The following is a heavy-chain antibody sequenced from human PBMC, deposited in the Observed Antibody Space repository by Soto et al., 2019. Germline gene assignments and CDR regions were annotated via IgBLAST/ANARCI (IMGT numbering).Heavy chain of an antibody. V-gene: IGHV1-69*01. CDR1: GGPFSSQA. J-gene: IGHJ5*02. CDR2: IIPIFGTG. D-gene: IGHD3-16*01. CDR3: ARESDYRTKWFDP. Sequence: QILLVQSGAEVKKIGSSVRVSCKASGGPFSSQAINWVRQAPGQGLEWMGDIIPIFGTGNPARKFQGRVMITADESTSTVYMELSSLRSEDTGVYFCARESDYRTKWFDPWGQGTLVTVSS.